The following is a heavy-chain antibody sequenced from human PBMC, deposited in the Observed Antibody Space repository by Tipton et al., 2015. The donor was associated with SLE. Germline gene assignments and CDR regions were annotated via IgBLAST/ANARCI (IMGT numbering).Heavy chain of an antibody. Sequence: TLSLTCTVSGDSLSGFYWSWIRQSPGRGLEWIAYVYYSESNTESTNYNPSLKSRLTISGDTSKNQFSLRLTSVTAADTAVYYCARDKPYDIWGQGTMVTVSS. J-gene: IGHJ3*02. CDR1: GDSLSGFY. V-gene: IGHV4-59*01. CDR2: VYYSESNTEST. CDR3: ARDKPYDI.